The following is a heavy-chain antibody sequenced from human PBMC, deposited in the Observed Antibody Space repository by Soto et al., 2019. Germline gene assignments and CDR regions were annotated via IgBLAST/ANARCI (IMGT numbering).Heavy chain of an antibody. CDR2: LQISSSNI. CDR1: GFTLSSYH. CDR3: ARDGSNGTTNYHYAMDV. D-gene: IGHD2-8*01. J-gene: IGHJ6*04. V-gene: IGHV3-48*03. Sequence: GGSLRLSCVASGFTLSSYHMHWVRQAPGKGLELISYLQISSSNIYYAAFEKGRCTISRDNAKNSLYLQMDSLRAEDTAVYYFARDGSNGTTNYHYAMDVWRKGTTVTVSS.